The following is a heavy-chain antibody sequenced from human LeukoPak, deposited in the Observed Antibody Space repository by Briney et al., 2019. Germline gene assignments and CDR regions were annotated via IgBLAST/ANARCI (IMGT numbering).Heavy chain of an antibody. V-gene: IGHV3-33*01. CDR2: IWYDGSNK. D-gene: IGHD1-26*01. CDR1: RFTFSSYG. CDR3: ARDNRRSYFPNDAFDI. J-gene: IGHJ3*02. Sequence: GGSLRPSCTAYRFTFSSYGTHWVRQAPGKGLEWVAVIWYDGSNKYYADSVKGRFTISRDNSKNTLYLQMNSLRAEDTAVYYCARDNRRSYFPNDAFDIWGQRTMVTVSS.